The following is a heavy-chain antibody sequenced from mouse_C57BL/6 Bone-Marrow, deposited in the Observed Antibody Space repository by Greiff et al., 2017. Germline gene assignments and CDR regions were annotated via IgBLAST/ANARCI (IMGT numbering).Heavy chain of an antibody. V-gene: IGHV2-2*01. CDR1: GFSLTSYG. CDR2: IWSGGST. CDR3: ARTLITTVVAYYAMDY. Sequence: VQGVESGPGLVQPSQSLSITCTVSGFSLTSYGVHWVRQSPGKGLEWLGVIWSGGSTDYNAAFISRLSISKDNSKSQVFFKMNSLQADDTAIYYCARTLITTVVAYYAMDYWGQGTSATVSS. D-gene: IGHD1-1*01. J-gene: IGHJ4*01.